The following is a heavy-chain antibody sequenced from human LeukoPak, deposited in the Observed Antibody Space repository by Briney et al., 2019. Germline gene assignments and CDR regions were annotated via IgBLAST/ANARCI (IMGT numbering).Heavy chain of an antibody. V-gene: IGHV3-7*01. CDR1: GFTFSSYW. CDR2: IKQDGSEK. J-gene: IGHJ4*02. Sequence: QPGGSLRLSCAASGFTFSSYWMSWLRQAPGKGLEWVANIKQDGSEKYYVDSVKGRFTISRDNAKNSLYLQMNGLRAEDTAVYYCARDREIAAAGIDYWGQGTLVTVSS. CDR3: ARDREIAAAGIDY. D-gene: IGHD6-13*01.